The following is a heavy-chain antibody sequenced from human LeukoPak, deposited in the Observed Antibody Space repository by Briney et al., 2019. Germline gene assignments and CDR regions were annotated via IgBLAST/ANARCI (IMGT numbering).Heavy chain of an antibody. Sequence: GGSLRLSCTASGFTFGDYAMSWVRQAPGKGLEWVGFIRSKAYGGTTEYAASVKGRFTISRDDSKSIAYLQMNSLKTEDTAVYYCTREGWEGLGYCSSTSCYRLGDFDYWGQGTLVTVSS. CDR3: TREGWEGLGYCSSTSCYRLGDFDY. D-gene: IGHD2-2*01. J-gene: IGHJ4*02. CDR1: GFTFGDYA. V-gene: IGHV3-49*04. CDR2: IRSKAYGGTT.